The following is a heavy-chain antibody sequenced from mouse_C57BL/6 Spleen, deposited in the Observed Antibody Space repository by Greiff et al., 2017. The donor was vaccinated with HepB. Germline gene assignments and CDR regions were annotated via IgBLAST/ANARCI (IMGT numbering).Heavy chain of an antibody. CDR2: ISYDGSN. CDR3: ARDRPYYGSSFDYFDY. D-gene: IGHD1-1*01. V-gene: IGHV3-6*01. J-gene: IGHJ2*01. CDR1: GYSITSGYY. Sequence: EVQLVESGPGLVKPSQSLSLTCSVTGYSITSGYYWNWIRQFPGNKLEWMGYISYDGSNNYNPSLKNRISITRDTSKNQFFLKLNSVTTEDTATYYCARDRPYYGSSFDYFDYWGQGTTLTVSS.